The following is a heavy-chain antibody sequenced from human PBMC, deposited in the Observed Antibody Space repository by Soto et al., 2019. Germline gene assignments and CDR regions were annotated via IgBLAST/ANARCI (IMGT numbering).Heavy chain of an antibody. CDR3: ERPAVNDLDADSSAFDI. J-gene: IGHJ3*02. Sequence: QVQLVQSGAEVKEPGSSVKVSCKVSGGTFSSQTINWVRQVPGQGLEWMGSVIPIIGEGKYAQSFLGRVTITGDRATATATMELRSLRPGDAAVYFCERPAVNDLDADSSAFDIWGQGTMVTVSS. CDR2: VIPIIGEG. D-gene: IGHD1-1*01. CDR1: GGTFSSQT. V-gene: IGHV1-69*02.